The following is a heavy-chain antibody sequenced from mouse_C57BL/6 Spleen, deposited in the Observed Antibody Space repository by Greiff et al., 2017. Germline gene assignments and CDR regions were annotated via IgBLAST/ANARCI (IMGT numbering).Heavy chain of an antibody. CDR2: IYPGSGST. D-gene: IGHD2-5*01. Sequence: QVQLQQPGAELVKPGASVKMSCTASGFTFTSYWITWVKQRPGQGLEWIGDIYPGSGSTNYTEKFKGKDTLTVDTSSSTAYMQLSSLTSEDCAVDYCERSLYSSNAMDYWGQGTSGTVSA. CDR1: GFTFTSYW. V-gene: IGHV1-55*01. J-gene: IGHJ4*01. CDR3: ERSLYSSNAMDY.